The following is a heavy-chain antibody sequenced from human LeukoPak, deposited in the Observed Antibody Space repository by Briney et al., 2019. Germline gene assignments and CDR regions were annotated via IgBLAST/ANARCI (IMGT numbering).Heavy chain of an antibody. V-gene: IGHV3-23*01. CDR2: ITGSGGST. D-gene: IGHD5-18*01. CDR3: VSLLRGYGPG. Sequence: PGGSLRLSCAASGFTFASYALSWVRQAPGKGLEWVSTITGSGGSTYYADSVKGRFTISRDNSKNTLYLQMNSLRAEETAVYYCVSLLRGYGPGGGQGTLVTVSS. CDR1: GFTFASYA. J-gene: IGHJ4*02.